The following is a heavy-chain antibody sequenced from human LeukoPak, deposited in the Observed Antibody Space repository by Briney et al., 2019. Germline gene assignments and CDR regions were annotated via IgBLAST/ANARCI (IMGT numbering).Heavy chain of an antibody. CDR1: GFTFSSYD. CDR2: ISYGGGTT. D-gene: IGHD6-13*01. CDR3: ATASIAAAGTDYYYYIDV. V-gene: IGHV3-33*03. J-gene: IGHJ6*03. Sequence: PWGSLRLSCTASGFTFSSYDMHWGLQAPAKGLEGWAVISYGGGTTYYADSLKSRVTISRDNAKNSLYLKMNSLRAEDTAVYYCATASIAAAGTDYYYYIDVWGKGTTVTVSS.